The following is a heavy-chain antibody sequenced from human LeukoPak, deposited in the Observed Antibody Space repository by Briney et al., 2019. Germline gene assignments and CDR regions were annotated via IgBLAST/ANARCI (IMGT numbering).Heavy chain of an antibody. J-gene: IGHJ4*01. CDR1: GFNFRKYW. V-gene: IGHV3-74*01. CDR2: INPDGDYS. CDR3: ARSLGD. Sequence: GGSLRLSCAASGFNFRKYWMQWVRQVPGKGLVWVSEINPDGDYSGHSDSVRGRFTISRDNAKNTLYLQMTSLSAEDTAVYYCARSLGDWGQGTLVSVSS. D-gene: IGHD3-16*01.